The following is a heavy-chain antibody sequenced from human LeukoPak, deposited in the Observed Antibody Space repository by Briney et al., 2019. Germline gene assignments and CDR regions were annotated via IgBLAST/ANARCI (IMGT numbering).Heavy chain of an antibody. D-gene: IGHD6-19*01. CDR2: IHYSGTT. J-gene: IGHJ4*02. CDR3: TKHVIAVAGENFHY. Sequence: SETLSLTCTVSGVSISSSSYYWGWIRQPRGEGGEWIATIHYSGTTYYNPSLKRRVTISVDTSKNQFSLKLSSATAADMAVYYCTKHVIAVAGENFHYWGQGTLVTVSS. V-gene: IGHV4-39*01. CDR1: GVSISSSSYY.